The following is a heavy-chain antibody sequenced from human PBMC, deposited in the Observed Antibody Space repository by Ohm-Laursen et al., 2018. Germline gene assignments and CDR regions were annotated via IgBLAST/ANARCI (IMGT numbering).Heavy chain of an antibody. CDR1: GFTFSGYW. CDR2: IKEDGSEK. J-gene: IGHJ4*02. CDR3: VKDASGSYDY. Sequence: GSLRLSCTASGFTFSGYWMNWVRQAPGKGLEWVANIKEDGSEKNYVDSVKGRFTISRDNAKNSLYLQMNSLRADDTAVYYCVKDASGSYDYWGQGTLVTVSS. D-gene: IGHD1-26*01. V-gene: IGHV3-7*01.